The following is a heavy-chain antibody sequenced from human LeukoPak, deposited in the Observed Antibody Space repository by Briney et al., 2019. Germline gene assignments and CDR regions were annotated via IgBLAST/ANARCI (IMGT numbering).Heavy chain of an antibody. J-gene: IGHJ3*02. D-gene: IGHD3-10*01. Sequence: GASVKVSCKASGYTVTSYYMHWVRQAPGQGLEWMGIINPSGGGTSYAQKFQGRISMTRDTPTSTVYMELSSLRSEDTAVYYCARDDDYGSGSLGAFDIWGQGIMVTISS. CDR3: ARDDDYGSGSLGAFDI. CDR2: INPSGGGT. V-gene: IGHV1-46*01. CDR1: GYTVTSYY.